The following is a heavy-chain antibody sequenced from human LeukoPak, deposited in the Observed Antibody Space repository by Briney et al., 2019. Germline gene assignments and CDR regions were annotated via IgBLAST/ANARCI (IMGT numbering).Heavy chain of an antibody. CDR1: GFTFSSHS. D-gene: IGHD6-19*01. Sequence: PGGSLRLSCAASGFTFSSHSMNWVRQAPGKGLEWVSYISSSGSTIYYADSVKGRFSISRDNAKNSLHLQMNSLRAEDTAVYYCARGGAVAGTRRVKDYYFDYWGQGTLVTVSS. CDR2: ISSSGSTI. V-gene: IGHV3-48*01. CDR3: ARGGAVAGTRRVKDYYFDY. J-gene: IGHJ4*02.